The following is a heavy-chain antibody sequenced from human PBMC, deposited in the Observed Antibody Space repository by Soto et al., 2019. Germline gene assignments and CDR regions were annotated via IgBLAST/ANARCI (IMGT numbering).Heavy chain of an antibody. J-gene: IGHJ5*02. Sequence: ASVKVSCKASGGTFSSYAISWVRQAPGQGLEWMGGIIPIFGTANYAQKFQGRVTITADKSTSTAYMELSSLRSEDTAVYYCARVFDRTDNWFDPWGQGTLVTVSS. CDR3: ARVFDRTDNWFDP. CDR1: GGTFSSYA. CDR2: IIPIFGTA. V-gene: IGHV1-69*06.